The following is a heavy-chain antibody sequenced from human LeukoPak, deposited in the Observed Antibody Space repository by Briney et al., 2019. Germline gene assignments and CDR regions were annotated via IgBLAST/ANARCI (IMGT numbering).Heavy chain of an antibody. V-gene: IGHV4-34*01. CDR2: INHSGST. CDR1: GGSFSGYY. J-gene: IGHJ4*02. CDR3: ARGRRSHLVGY. Sequence: SETLSLTCAVYGGSFSGYYWSWIRQPPGKGLEWIGEINHSGSTNYNPSLKSRVTISVDTSKNQFSLKLSPVTAADTAVYYCARGRRSHLVGYWGQGTLVTVSS. D-gene: IGHD2-2*01.